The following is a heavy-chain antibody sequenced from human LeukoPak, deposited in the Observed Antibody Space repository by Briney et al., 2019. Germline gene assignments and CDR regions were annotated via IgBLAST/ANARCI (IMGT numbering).Heavy chain of an antibody. V-gene: IGHV3-9*01. D-gene: IGHD7-27*01. CDR1: GFTFDEYA. CDR3: AKGTGRYYYYYGMDV. CDR2: ITWNSAAT. Sequence: GRSLRLFCAASGFTFDEYAMYWVRQAPGKGLEWVSGITWNSAATGYADSVKGRFTISRDNAKNSLYLQMNSLRAEDTALYYCAKGTGRYYYYYGMDVWGQGTAVTVSS. J-gene: IGHJ6*02.